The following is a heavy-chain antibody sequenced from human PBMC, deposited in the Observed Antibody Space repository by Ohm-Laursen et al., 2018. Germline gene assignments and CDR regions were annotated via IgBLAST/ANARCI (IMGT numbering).Heavy chain of an antibody. V-gene: IGHV3-23*01. D-gene: IGHD2-2*02. CDR1: GFTFSSYA. Sequence: SLRLSCTASGFTFSSYAMSWVRQAPGKGLEWVSAISDSGGNTYYEDSVKGRFTISRDNSKNTLFLQMNSLRADDTALYYCARRIPLYGMDVWGQGTTVTVS. CDR3: ARRIPLYGMDV. J-gene: IGHJ6*02. CDR2: ISDSGGNT.